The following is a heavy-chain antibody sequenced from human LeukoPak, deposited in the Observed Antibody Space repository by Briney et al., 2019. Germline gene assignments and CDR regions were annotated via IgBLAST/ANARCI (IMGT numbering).Heavy chain of an antibody. J-gene: IGHJ4*02. D-gene: IGHD3-22*01. CDR2: INHSGST. V-gene: IGHV4-34*01. CDR3: ARGWAYYYDSRGYYPPKLFDY. CDR1: GGSFSGYY. Sequence: SETLSLTCAVYGGSFSGYYWSWIRQPPGKGLEWIGEINHSGSTNYNPSLKSRVTISVDTSKNQFSLKLSSVTAADTAVYYCARGWAYYYDSRGYYPPKLFDYWGQGTLVTVSS.